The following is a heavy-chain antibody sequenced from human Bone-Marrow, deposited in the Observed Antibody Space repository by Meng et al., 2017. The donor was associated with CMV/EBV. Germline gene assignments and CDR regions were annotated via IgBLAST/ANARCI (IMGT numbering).Heavy chain of an antibody. V-gene: IGHV5-51*01. CDR1: GYSFTSYW. CDR2: IFPGDSNT. Sequence: GESLKISCEGSGYSFTSYWIGWVRQMPGKGLEWMGIIFPGDSNTKYSPSFQGQVTISVDKSISTAYLQWSSLKASDTAMYYCARLRSGTYYDFPICGQGTIVTVS. D-gene: IGHD3-3*01. CDR3: ARLRSGTYYDFPI. J-gene: IGHJ3*02.